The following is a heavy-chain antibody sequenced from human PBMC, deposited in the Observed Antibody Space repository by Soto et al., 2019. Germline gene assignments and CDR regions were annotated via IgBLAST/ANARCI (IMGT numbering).Heavy chain of an antibody. V-gene: IGHV4-39*01. Sequence: SETLSLTCTVSGGSISSGDYYWGWIRQPPGKGLEWIGSIYYSGSTYYSPSLKSRVTISVDTSRNQFSLKLSSVTAADTAVYYCARLRGDYYGSGSSYNVVNWLDHWGQGALVT. D-gene: IGHD3-10*01. J-gene: IGHJ5*02. CDR1: GGSISSGDYY. CDR3: ARLRGDYYGSGSSYNVVNWLDH. CDR2: IYYSGST.